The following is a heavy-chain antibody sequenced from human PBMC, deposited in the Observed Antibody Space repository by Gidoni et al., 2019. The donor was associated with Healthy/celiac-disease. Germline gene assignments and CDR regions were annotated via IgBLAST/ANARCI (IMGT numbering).Heavy chain of an antibody. CDR2: ISGSGGST. D-gene: IGHD6-6*01. V-gene: IGHV3-23*01. Sequence: EVQLLESGGGLVQPGGSLRLSCAASGFTFSRYAMSWVRQAPGKGLEWVSAISGSGGSTYYADSVKGRFTISRDNSKNTLYLQMNSLRAEDTAVYYCAKGSSIAAPGAHDAFDIWGQGTMVTVSS. CDR1: GFTFSRYA. CDR3: AKGSSIAAPGAHDAFDI. J-gene: IGHJ3*02.